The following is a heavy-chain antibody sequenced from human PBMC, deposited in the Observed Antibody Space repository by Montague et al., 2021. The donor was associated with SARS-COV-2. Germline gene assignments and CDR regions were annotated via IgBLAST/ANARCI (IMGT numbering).Heavy chain of an antibody. CDR2: ISYDGNIK. Sequence: RLSLSASGFSFSSSVMHWVRQAPGKGLEWVAVISYDGNIKNYIDSVKGRFTISRDNSKNTLYLQMNGLRPDDTAVYYCARGPHYCSGGDCFWGQGALVTVSS. V-gene: IGHV3-30*04. CDR3: ARGPHYCSGGDCF. CDR1: GFSFSSSV. D-gene: IGHD2-15*01. J-gene: IGHJ4*02.